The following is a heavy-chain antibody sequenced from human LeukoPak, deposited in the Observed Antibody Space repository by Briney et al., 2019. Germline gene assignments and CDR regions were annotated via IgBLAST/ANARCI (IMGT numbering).Heavy chain of an antibody. CDR2: ISAYNGNT. D-gene: IGHD2-2*01. CDR3: ARVGYCSSTSCLNWFDP. CDR1: GYTFTSYG. V-gene: IGHV1-18*01. J-gene: IGHJ5*02. Sequence: ASVKVSCKASGYTFTSYGISWVRQAPGQGLEWMGWISAYNGNTNYAQKLQGRVTMTTDTSTSTAYMELSRLRSGDTAVYYCARVGYCSSTSCLNWFDPWGQGTLVTVSS.